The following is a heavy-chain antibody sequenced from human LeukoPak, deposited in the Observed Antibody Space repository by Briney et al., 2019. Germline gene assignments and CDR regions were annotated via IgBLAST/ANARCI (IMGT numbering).Heavy chain of an antibody. D-gene: IGHD3-10*01. CDR3: ARDRDYYGSGSPNWFDP. CDR1: GFTFSSYW. Sequence: GGSLRLSCAASGFTFSSYWMSWVRQAPGKGLEWVANIKQDGSEKYYVDSVKGRFTISRDNAKNSLYLQMNSLRAEDTAVYYCARDRDYYGSGSPNWFDPWGQGTLVTVSS. CDR2: IKQDGSEK. J-gene: IGHJ5*02. V-gene: IGHV3-7*01.